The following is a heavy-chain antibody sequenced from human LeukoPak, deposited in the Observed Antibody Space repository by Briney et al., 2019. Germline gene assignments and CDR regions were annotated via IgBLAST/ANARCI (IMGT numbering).Heavy chain of an antibody. V-gene: IGHV3-23*01. CDR3: AKVPGSLNFDC. D-gene: IGHD2-15*01. CDR1: GFTFISYV. J-gene: IGHJ4*02. Sequence: PGGSLRLSCAASGFTFISYVMSWVRQAPGKGLEWVSAISGSGGSTYYADSVKGRFTISRDNSKNTLYLQMNSLRAEDMAVYYCAKVPGSLNFDCWGQGTLVTVSS. CDR2: ISGSGGST.